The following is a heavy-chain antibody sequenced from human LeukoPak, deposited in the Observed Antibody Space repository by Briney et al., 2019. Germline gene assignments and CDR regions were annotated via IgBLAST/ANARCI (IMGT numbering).Heavy chain of an antibody. Sequence: RASVKVSCKASGYTFTSYGISWVRQAPGQGLEWMGWISAYNGNTNYAQKLQGRVTMTTDTSTSTAYMELRSLRSDDTAVYYCARGQNPYYYDSSGLMAPFYWGQGTLVTVSS. CDR1: GYTFTSYG. V-gene: IGHV1-18*01. J-gene: IGHJ4*02. CDR3: ARGQNPYYYDSSGLMAPFY. CDR2: ISAYNGNT. D-gene: IGHD3-22*01.